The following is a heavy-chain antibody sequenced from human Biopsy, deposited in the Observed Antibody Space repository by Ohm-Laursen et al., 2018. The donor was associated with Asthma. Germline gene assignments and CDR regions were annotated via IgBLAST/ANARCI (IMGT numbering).Heavy chain of an antibody. CDR3: ARGPELDV. CDR1: PGSFSGFF. J-gene: IGHJ6*02. CDR2: TNERGVT. V-gene: IGHV4-34*01. Sequence: GTLSLTCDVYPGSFSGFFWTWIRQSPGKGLEWIGDTNERGVTNNNPSLKSRVIISIDTYWNRVSLKLTSVTAADTAVYYCARGPELDVWGQGTTVTVSS.